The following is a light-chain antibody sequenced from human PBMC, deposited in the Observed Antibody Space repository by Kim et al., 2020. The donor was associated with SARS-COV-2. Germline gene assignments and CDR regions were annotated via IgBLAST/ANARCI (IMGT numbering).Light chain of an antibody. CDR1: QGVGTW. Sequence: SVVDRSTITRRASQGVGTWLAWYQQKPGKAPKLLIYAASSLQSGVPSRFSGSGSGTDFTLTISSLQPEDFATYYCHQTDSFPLTFGPGTRVDIK. CDR3: HQTDSFPLT. V-gene: IGKV1-12*01. J-gene: IGKJ3*01. CDR2: AAS.